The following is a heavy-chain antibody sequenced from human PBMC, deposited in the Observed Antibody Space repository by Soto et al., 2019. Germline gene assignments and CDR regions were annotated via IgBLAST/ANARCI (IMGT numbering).Heavy chain of an antibody. J-gene: IGHJ6*03. D-gene: IGHD2-15*01. CDR1: GYTFTSYY. V-gene: IGHV1-46*03. Sequence: QVQLVQSGAEVKKPGASMKVSCKASGYTFTSYYMHWVRQAPGQGLEWMGIIDPSGGSTSYAQKFQGRTSMTRDTSRRTVYKEQRHLRSEETAVDYCAPSLVYCSGCSCYDGYGQKNSNYYQYMDVCGKGPTVTVSS. CDR3: APSLVYCSGCSCYDGYGQKNSNYYQYMDV. CDR2: IDPSGGST.